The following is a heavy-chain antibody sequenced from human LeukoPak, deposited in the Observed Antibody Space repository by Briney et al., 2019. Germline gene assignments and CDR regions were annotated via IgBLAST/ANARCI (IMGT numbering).Heavy chain of an antibody. CDR3: ARAEGITMVRGVIIPPNY. J-gene: IGHJ4*02. CDR1: GFTFSSYA. CDR2: ISYDGSNK. Sequence: RGSLRLSCAASGFTFSSYAMHWVRQAPGKGLEWVAVISYDGSNKYYADSVKGRFTISRDNSKNTLYLQMNSLRAEDTAVYYCARAEGITMVRGVIIPPNYWGQGTLVTVSS. D-gene: IGHD3-10*01. V-gene: IGHV3-30-3*01.